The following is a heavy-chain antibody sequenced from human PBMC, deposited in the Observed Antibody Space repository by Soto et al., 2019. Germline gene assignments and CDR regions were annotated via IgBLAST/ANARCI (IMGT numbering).Heavy chain of an antibody. V-gene: IGHV4-59*01. Sequence: WETLSLTCTVSGASISTYYWSWIRQPPGKGLEWIGTLSFTGSTNYNPSLKSRVNISLDTSKNQLSLKLRSVTAADTAVYYCAKAWGTVSLNWFDPWGQGTLVTVSS. J-gene: IGHJ5*02. CDR1: GASISTYY. CDR2: LSFTGST. CDR3: AKAWGTVSLNWFDP. D-gene: IGHD2-8*02.